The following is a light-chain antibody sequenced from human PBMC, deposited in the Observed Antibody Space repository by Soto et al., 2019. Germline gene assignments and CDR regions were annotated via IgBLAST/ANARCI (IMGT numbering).Light chain of an antibody. CDR1: SSNIGAAYA. Sequence: QPVLTQPPSVSGAPGQRVTISCTGSSSNIGAAYAVHWYQQLPGTAPKLLIYGNSNRPSGVPDRFSGSKSGTSASLAITGLQAEGEADYYCQSYDRSLRAYVFGTGTKVTVL. CDR3: QSYDRSLRAYV. V-gene: IGLV1-40*01. J-gene: IGLJ1*01. CDR2: GNS.